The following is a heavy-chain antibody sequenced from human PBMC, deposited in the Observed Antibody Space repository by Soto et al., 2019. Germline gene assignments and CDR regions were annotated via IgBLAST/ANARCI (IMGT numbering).Heavy chain of an antibody. D-gene: IGHD1-1*01. CDR2: INPSDGNR. CDR3: ARERTGTTSMDV. Sequence: ASVKVSCKASGYSFSFYGINWVRQAPGQGLEWMGWINPSDGNRSYAQKFQGRVTMTRNTSISTAYMELSSLRSEDTAVYYCARERTGTTSMDVWGQGTTVTVSS. V-gene: IGHV1-8*01. J-gene: IGHJ6*02. CDR1: GYSFSFYG.